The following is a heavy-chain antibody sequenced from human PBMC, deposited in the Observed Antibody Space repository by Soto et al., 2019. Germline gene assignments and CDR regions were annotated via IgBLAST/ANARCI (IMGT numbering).Heavy chain of an antibody. D-gene: IGHD2-21*02. J-gene: IGHJ5*02. Sequence: SETLSLTCTVSGASIRSTDYYWSWIRQAPGKGLEWIGYVYYTGSTYYNPSLMSRLTISVDTSKNQFSLKLTSVTAAETAVYYCVRTARVGAVAPHWLDRWGQGTQVTVSS. V-gene: IGHV4-30-4*01. CDR3: VRTARVGAVAPHWLDR. CDR2: VYYTGST. CDR1: GASIRSTDYY.